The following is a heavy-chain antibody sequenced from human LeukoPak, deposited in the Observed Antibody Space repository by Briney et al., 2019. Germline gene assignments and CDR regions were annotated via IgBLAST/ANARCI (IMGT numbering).Heavy chain of an antibody. V-gene: IGHV4-4*07. Sequence: SETLSLTCTVSGGSISSYYWSWLRQPAGKGLEWIGRIYTSGSTNYNPSLKSRVTMSVDTSKNQFSLKLSSVTAADTAVYYCARDNYLVGATDYFDYWGQGTLVTVSS. D-gene: IGHD1-26*01. CDR1: GGSISSYY. CDR3: ARDNYLVGATDYFDY. J-gene: IGHJ4*02. CDR2: IYTSGST.